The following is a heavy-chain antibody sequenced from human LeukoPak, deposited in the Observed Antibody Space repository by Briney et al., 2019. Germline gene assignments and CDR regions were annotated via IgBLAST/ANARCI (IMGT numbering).Heavy chain of an antibody. CDR3: ARDFIAAACFDY. Sequence: GSLRLSCAASGFTFSSYWMHWVRQAPGKGLVWVSRINSDGSSTSYADSVKGRFTISRDNAKNTLYLQMNSLRAEDTAVYYCARDFIAAACFDYWGQGTLATVSS. CDR1: GFTFSSYW. CDR2: INSDGSST. J-gene: IGHJ4*01. D-gene: IGHD6-13*01. V-gene: IGHV3-74*01.